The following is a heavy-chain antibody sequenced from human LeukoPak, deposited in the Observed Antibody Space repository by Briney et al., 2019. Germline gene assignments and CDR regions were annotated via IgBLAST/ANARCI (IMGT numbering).Heavy chain of an antibody. CDR2: IYYSGST. CDR3: AGQEYYYDSSGYIRTQFDY. D-gene: IGHD3-22*01. CDR1: GGSISSYY. Sequence: SETLSLTCTVSGGSISSYYWSWIRQPPGKGLEWIGYIYYSGSTNYNPSLKSRVTISVDTSKNQFSLKLSSVTAADTAVYYCAGQEYYYDSSGYIRTQFDYWGQGTLVTVSS. V-gene: IGHV4-59*08. J-gene: IGHJ4*02.